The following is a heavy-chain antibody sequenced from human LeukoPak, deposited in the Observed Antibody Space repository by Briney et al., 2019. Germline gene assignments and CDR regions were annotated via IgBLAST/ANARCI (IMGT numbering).Heavy chain of an antibody. CDR1: RFTFSSSA. Sequence: GGSLRLSCAASRFTFSSSAMSWVRQAPGKGLEWVSTISGSGGSTYSTDSVKGRFTISRDNSKSTLYLQMNSLRVEDTAIYYSAKGGPQFFDYWGQGTLVTVSS. D-gene: IGHD5-24*01. J-gene: IGHJ4*02. V-gene: IGHV3-23*01. CDR2: ISGSGGST. CDR3: AKGGPQFFDY.